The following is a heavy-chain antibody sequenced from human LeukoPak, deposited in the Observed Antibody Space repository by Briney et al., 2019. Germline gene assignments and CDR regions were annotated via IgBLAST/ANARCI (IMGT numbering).Heavy chain of an antibody. J-gene: IGHJ4*02. CDR2: INPISGDT. CDR3: ARDAYMYCYISQSIVGRYVAEY. CDR1: GYTFTGYY. Sequence: ASVKVSCKASGYTFTGYYMHWVRQAPGQGLEWMGRINPISGDTNYAQKFQGRVTMTRDTSISTAYMELSRLRSDDTAVYYCARDAYMYCYISQSIVGRYVAEYRSQGALVTVSS. D-gene: IGHD1-26*01. V-gene: IGHV1-2*06.